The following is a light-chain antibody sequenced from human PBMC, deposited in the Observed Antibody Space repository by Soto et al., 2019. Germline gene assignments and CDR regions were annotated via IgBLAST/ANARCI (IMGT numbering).Light chain of an antibody. V-gene: IGKV3-20*01. CDR2: GAS. J-gene: IGKJ1*01. Sequence: EIVLTQSPGTLSLSPGERATLSCRASQSVNNRYLGWYQQRPGQAPRLLIYGASYRATGIPDRFSGSGSGTDFSLTISRLEPEDFAVYYCQQYGTSPLTFGQGTKVEIK. CDR3: QQYGTSPLT. CDR1: QSVNNRY.